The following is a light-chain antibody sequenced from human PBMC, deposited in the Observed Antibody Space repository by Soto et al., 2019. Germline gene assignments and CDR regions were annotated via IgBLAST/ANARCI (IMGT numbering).Light chain of an antibody. CDR1: QTISSY. J-gene: IGKJ3*01. Sequence: DIQVTQSPAFLSLSVGDRLTISCRASQTISSYLSWYQQKVGEAPKRLIYDESSLQSGVPSRFSASGSGTEFTLVISALQREDFATYFCQQTYTFPFTFGPGTKV. CDR2: DES. V-gene: IGKV1-39*01. CDR3: QQTYTFPFT.